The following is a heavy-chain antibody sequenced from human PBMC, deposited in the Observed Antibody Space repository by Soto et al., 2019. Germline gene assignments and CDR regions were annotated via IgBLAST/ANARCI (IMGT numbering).Heavy chain of an antibody. Sequence: SETLSLTCTVSGGSISSSSYYWGWIRQPPGKGLEWIGSIYYSGSTYYNPSLKSRVTISVDTSKNQFSLKLSSVTAADTAVYYCARGAYYDFWSGYYPYGMDVWGQGTTVTVSS. V-gene: IGHV4-39*01. J-gene: IGHJ6*01. CDR2: IYYSGST. CDR3: ARGAYYDFWSGYYPYGMDV. CDR1: GGSISSSSYY. D-gene: IGHD3-3*01.